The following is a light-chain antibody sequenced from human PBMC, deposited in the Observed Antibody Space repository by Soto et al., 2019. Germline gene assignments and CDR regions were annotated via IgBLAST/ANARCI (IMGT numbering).Light chain of an antibody. V-gene: IGLV2-23*01. CDR2: EGT. CDR3: SASAGRVV. CDR1: SSDVGVYNF. Sequence: QSVLTQPASVSGSPGQSITISCTGTSSDVGVYNFVSWYQQHPGKAPKLMIYEGTNRPSGVSNRFSGSKSGNTAARTISWLQAEDEAHYYCSASAGRVVFGGGIKLNVL. J-gene: IGLJ2*01.